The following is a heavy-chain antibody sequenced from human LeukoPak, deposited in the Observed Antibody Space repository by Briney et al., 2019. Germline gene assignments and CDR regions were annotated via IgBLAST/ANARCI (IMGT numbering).Heavy chain of an antibody. V-gene: IGHV4-34*01. J-gene: IGHJ4*02. CDR2: INHSGST. CDR1: GGSFSGYY. Sequence: SETLSLTCAVYGGSFSGYYWSWIRQPPGKGLEWIGEINHSGSTNYNPSLKSRVTISVDTSKNQFSLKLSSVTAADTAVYYCARAELDDSSGYYYIRWGQGTLVTVSS. D-gene: IGHD3-22*01. CDR3: ARAELDDSSGYYYIR.